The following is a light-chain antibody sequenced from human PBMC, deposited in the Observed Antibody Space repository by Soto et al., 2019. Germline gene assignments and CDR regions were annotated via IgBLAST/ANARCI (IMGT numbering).Light chain of an antibody. V-gene: IGKV1-9*01. J-gene: IGKJ5*01. CDR1: QGIDSS. CDR3: QQLHDYPIT. CDR2: AAS. Sequence: ILLTQSPSSLSASVGDRVTITCRASQGIDSSFAWYQQKPGKAPKLLIYAASSLPSGVPSRFSGSGSGTDFTLTISSLQPEDFATYYCQQLHDYPITFGQGTRLEIK.